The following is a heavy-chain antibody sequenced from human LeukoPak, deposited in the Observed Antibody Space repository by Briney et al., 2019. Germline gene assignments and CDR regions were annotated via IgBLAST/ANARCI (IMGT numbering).Heavy chain of an antibody. CDR3: ARGLLWYSDYDEGNY. Sequence: ASVKVSCEASGYTLTSYDINWVRQATGQGLEWMGRMNPNSGNTGYAQKFQGRVTMTRNTSISTAYMELSSLRSEDTAVYYCARGLLWYSDYDEGNYWGQGTLVTVSS. V-gene: IGHV1-8*01. J-gene: IGHJ4*02. CDR1: GYTLTSYD. D-gene: IGHD4-17*01. CDR2: MNPNSGNT.